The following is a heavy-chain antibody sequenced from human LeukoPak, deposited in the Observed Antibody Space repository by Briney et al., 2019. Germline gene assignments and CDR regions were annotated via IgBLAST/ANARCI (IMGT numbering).Heavy chain of an antibody. D-gene: IGHD4-11*01. CDR1: GFTVSSNS. J-gene: IGHJ3*02. CDR2: IYSDNT. V-gene: IGHV3-53*05. Sequence: GGSLRLPCTVSGFTVSSNSMSWVRQAPGKGLEWVSFIYSDNTHYSDSVKGRFTISRDNAKNSLYLQMNSLRAEDTALYYCAKDIGATDYTPEAFDIWGQGTMVTVSS. CDR3: AKDIGATDYTPEAFDI.